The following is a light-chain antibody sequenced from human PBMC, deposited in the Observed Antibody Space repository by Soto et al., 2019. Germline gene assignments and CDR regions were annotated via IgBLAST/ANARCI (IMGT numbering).Light chain of an antibody. CDR2: QNT. CDR3: QAWDSSTVV. J-gene: IGLJ2*01. CDR1: KLGDRY. Sequence: SYELTQPPSVSVSPGQTASITCSGDKLGDRYVCWYQQKPGQSPVLVIYQNTKRPSGIPERFSGSNSGNTATLTISGTQAMDEADYYCQAWDSSTVVFGGGTQLTVL. V-gene: IGLV3-1*01.